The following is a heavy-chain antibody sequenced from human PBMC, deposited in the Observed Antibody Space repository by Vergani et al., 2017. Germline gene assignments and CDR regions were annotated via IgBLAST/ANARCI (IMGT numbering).Heavy chain of an antibody. Sequence: VQLVESGGGLVQPGGSLRLSCAASGFTFSSYSMNWVRQAPGKGLEWVSYISSSSSTIYYADSVKGRFTISRDNAENSLYLQMNSLRAEDTAVYYCARNPVVPAAMFAFDIWGQGTMVTVSS. CDR3: ARNPVVPAAMFAFDI. CDR2: ISSSSSTI. V-gene: IGHV3-48*01. D-gene: IGHD2-2*01. J-gene: IGHJ3*02. CDR1: GFTFSSYS.